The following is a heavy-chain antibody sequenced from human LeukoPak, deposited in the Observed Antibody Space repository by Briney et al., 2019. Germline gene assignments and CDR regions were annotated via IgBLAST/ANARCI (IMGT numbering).Heavy chain of an antibody. D-gene: IGHD6-13*01. CDR1: GGSISSSGDY. CDR3: ARGSTLSSWYTDY. J-gene: IGHJ4*02. V-gene: IGHV4-31*03. Sequence: SETLSLTCTVSGGSISSSGDYWSWIRQHPEKGLEWIGYIYYSGSTYYNPSLKSRVTISVDTSQNQFSLKLSSVTAADTAVYYCARGSTLSSWYTDYWGQGTLVTVSS. CDR2: IYYSGST.